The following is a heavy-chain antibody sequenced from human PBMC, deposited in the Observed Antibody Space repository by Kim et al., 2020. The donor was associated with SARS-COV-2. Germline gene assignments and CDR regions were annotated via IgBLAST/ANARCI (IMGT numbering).Heavy chain of an antibody. J-gene: IGHJ4*02. CDR1: FSDYY. D-gene: IGHD3-22*01. CDR2: ISSGSSYI. CDR3: ARVGSRGYNPPYHFDY. V-gene: IGHV3-11*06. Sequence: FSDYYMSWIRQAPGKGLEWLAYISSGSSYINYAGSVKGRFTVSRDNAKNSVYLQMSSLRVEDTSMYYCARVGSRGYNPPYHFDYWGQGTLAT.